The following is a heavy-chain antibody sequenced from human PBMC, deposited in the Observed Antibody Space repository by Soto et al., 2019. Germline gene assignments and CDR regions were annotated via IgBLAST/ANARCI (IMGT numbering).Heavy chain of an antibody. Sequence: VGSLRLSCAASGFTFSNAWMSWVRQAPGKGLEWVGRIKSKTDGGTTDYAAPVKGRFTISRDDSKNTLYLQMNSLKTEDTAVYYCTTDERYYDSSGSGLWGQGTLVTVSS. J-gene: IGHJ4*02. V-gene: IGHV3-15*01. D-gene: IGHD3-22*01. CDR1: GFTFSNAW. CDR3: TTDERYYDSSGSGL. CDR2: IKSKTDGGTT.